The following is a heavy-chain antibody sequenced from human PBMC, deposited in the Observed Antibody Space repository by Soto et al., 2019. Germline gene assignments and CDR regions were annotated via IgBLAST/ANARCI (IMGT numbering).Heavy chain of an antibody. CDR1: GFTFSTYT. Sequence: EVQVVESGGGLVKPGGSLRLSCVFSGFTFSTYTMNWVRQAPGKGLEWVSSINGRSNYVYYADSVKGRFTISRDNAKNSLYLLMNRLRAEDTAIYYCAREDGVVGSSSAFDHWGLGTLVTVSS. CDR3: AREDGVVGSSSAFDH. J-gene: IGHJ4*02. CDR2: INGRSNYV. D-gene: IGHD1-26*01. V-gene: IGHV3-21*01.